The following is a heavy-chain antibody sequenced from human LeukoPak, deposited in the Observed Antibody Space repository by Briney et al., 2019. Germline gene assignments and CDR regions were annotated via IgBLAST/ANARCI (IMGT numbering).Heavy chain of an antibody. J-gene: IGHJ4*02. CDR1: GFTFSSYG. V-gene: IGHV3-30*02. CDR3: AKAGYSGSHFDY. Sequence: PGGSLRLSCAASGFTFSSYGMHWVRQAPGKGLEWVAFIHYDGSNKYYADSVKGRFTISRDNSKNTLYLQMNSLRAEDTAVYYCAKAGYSGSHFDYWGQGTLVTVSS. CDR2: IHYDGSNK. D-gene: IGHD1-26*01.